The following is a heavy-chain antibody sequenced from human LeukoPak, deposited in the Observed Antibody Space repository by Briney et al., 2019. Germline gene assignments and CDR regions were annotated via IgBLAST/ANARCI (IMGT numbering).Heavy chain of an antibody. Sequence: KPSETLSLTCTVSGGSISSGSYYWSWIRQPAGKGLEWIGRIYTNGSTNYNPSLKSRVTISVDTSKNQFSLKLSSVTAADTAVYYCARSPNIVGASDYWGQGTLVTVSS. CDR2: IYTNGST. CDR1: GGSISSGSYY. CDR3: ARSPNIVGASDY. D-gene: IGHD1-26*01. V-gene: IGHV4-61*02. J-gene: IGHJ4*02.